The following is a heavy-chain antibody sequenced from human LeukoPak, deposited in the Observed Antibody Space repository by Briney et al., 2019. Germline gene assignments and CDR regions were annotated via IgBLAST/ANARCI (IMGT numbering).Heavy chain of an antibody. CDR1: GGSISSYY. V-gene: IGHV4-59*08. Sequence: PSETLSLTCTVSGGSISSYYWSWIRQPPGKGLEWIGYIYYSGSTNYKPSLKSRVTVSVDTSKNQFSLKLSSVTAADTAVYYCARAVADAFDIWGQGTMVTVSS. CDR3: ARAVADAFDI. D-gene: IGHD6-19*01. CDR2: IYYSGST. J-gene: IGHJ3*02.